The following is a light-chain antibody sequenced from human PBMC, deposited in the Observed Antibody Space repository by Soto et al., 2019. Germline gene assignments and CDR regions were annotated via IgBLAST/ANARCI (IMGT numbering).Light chain of an antibody. J-gene: IGKJ1*01. Sequence: DIVMTQSPDSLAVSLGERATINCKSSQSDLYSSNNKNYLAWYQQKPGQPPKLLIYWASTRESGVPVRFSGSGSGTDFTLTISSLRAEDVAVYYCQQYYSTPWTFGQGTKVEIK. CDR1: QSDLYSSNNKNY. CDR3: QQYYSTPWT. V-gene: IGKV4-1*01. CDR2: WAS.